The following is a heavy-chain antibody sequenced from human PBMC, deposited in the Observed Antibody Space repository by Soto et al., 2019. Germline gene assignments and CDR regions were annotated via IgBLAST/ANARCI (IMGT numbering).Heavy chain of an antibody. CDR2: IYWNDDK. CDR1: GFSLSTSGVG. D-gene: IGHD5-18*01. CDR3: AHTDTAIVGAEYCQH. Sequence: QITLKESGPTLVKPTQTLTLTCTFSGFSLSTSGVGVGWIRQPPGKALECLALIYWNDDKRYSPSLKSRLTIPKDPSKNQVVLTRTNMDPVDTATYYCAHTDTAIVGAEYCQHWGQGTLVTVSS. V-gene: IGHV2-5*01. J-gene: IGHJ1*01.